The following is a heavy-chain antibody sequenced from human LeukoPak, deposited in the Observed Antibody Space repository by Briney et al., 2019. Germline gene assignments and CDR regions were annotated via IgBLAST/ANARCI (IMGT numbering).Heavy chain of an antibody. CDR2: ISRSGSTI. CDR3: ARSTLSSGWYHY. J-gene: IGHJ4*02. CDR1: GFTFSSYE. D-gene: IGHD6-19*01. Sequence: GGSLRLSCAASGFTFSSYEMNWVRQAPGKGLEWASYISRSGSTIYYADSVKGRFTISRDNAKNSLYLQMNSLRAEDTAVYYCARSTLSSGWYHYWGQGTLVTVSS. V-gene: IGHV3-48*03.